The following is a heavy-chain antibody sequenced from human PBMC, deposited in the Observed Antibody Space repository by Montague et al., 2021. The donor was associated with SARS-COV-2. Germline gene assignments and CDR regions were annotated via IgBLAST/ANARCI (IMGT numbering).Heavy chain of an antibody. CDR2: LFHIDAA. CDR3: TRGIDSYKTGY. Sequence: SETLSLTCTVSDGSVISTYPHWHWVRQSPGRGLEWIGGYLFHIDAADYNASLRSRVTISVDKSKNQFSLKLTSVTAADTAVYYCTRGIDSYKTGYWGQGIQVTVSS. V-gene: IGHV4-61*05. J-gene: IGHJ4*02. D-gene: IGHD1-26*01. CDR1: DGSVISTYPH.